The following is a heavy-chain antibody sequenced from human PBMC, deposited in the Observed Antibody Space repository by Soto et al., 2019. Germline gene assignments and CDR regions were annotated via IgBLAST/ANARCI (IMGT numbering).Heavy chain of an antibody. Sequence: GASVKVSCKASGYTFTSYGISWVRQAPGQGLEWMGWISAYNGNTNYAQKLQGRDTMTTDTSTSTGYMELRSLRSDETAVNYCARDGVLIVSATPAFDFDYWGQGTLVTVSS. CDR3: ARDGVLIVSATPAFDFDY. D-gene: IGHD2-8*01. V-gene: IGHV1-18*01. CDR2: ISAYNGNT. J-gene: IGHJ4*02. CDR1: GYTFTSYG.